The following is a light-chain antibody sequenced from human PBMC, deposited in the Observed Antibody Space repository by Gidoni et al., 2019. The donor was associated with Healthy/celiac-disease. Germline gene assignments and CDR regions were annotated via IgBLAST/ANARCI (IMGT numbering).Light chain of an antibody. CDR1: SSNIGRNT. V-gene: IGLV1-44*01. CDR2: STN. CDR3: AAWDDSLNGSVV. J-gene: IGLJ2*01. Sequence: QSVLTQPPSASGTPGPRVTISCSGSSSNIGRNTENWYQQLPGTAPKLLIYSTNQRPSGVPDRFSASKSGTSASLAISGLQSEDEADYYCAAWDDSLNGSVVFGGGTKLTVL.